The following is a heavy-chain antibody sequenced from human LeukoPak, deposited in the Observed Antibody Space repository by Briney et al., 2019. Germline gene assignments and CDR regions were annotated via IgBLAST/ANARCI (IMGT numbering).Heavy chain of an antibody. D-gene: IGHD3-22*01. CDR2: ISGSGGST. Sequence: GGSLRLSCAASGFTFSSYAMSWVRQAPGKGLEWVSAISGSGGSTYYADSVKGRFSISRDNSKNTLYLQMNSLRAEDTAVYYCAKDTDYYDSSGYYEWGQGTLVTVSS. J-gene: IGHJ4*02. V-gene: IGHV3-23*01. CDR1: GFTFSSYA. CDR3: AKDTDYYDSSGYYE.